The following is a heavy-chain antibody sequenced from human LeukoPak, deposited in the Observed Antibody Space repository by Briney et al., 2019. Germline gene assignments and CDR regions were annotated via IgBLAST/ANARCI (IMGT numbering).Heavy chain of an antibody. V-gene: IGHV1-2*02. D-gene: IGHD5/OR15-5a*01. CDR1: GYTFTGYY. J-gene: IGHJ6*02. Sequence: ASVKVSCKASGYTFTGYYMHWVRQAPGQGLEWMGWINPNSGGTNYAQKFQGRVTMTRDTSISTAYMELSRLRSDDTAVYYCARGSSVSYYYYYGMDVWGQGTTVTVSS. CDR2: INPNSGGT. CDR3: ARGSSVSYYYYYGMDV.